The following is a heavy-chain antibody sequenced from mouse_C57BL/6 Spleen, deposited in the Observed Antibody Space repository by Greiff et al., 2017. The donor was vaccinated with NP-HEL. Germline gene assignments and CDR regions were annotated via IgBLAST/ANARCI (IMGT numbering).Heavy chain of an antibody. V-gene: IGHV1-80*01. CDR3: ARNPYYDYDGWYFDV. Sequence: QVQLQQSGAELVKPGASVKISCKASGYAFSSYWMNWVKQRPGKGLAWIGQIYPGDGDTNYNGKFKGQATLTADKSSSTAYMQLSSLTSEDSAVYFCARNPYYDYDGWYFDVWGTGTTVTVSS. CDR1: GYAFSSYW. J-gene: IGHJ1*03. CDR2: IYPGDGDT. D-gene: IGHD2-4*01.